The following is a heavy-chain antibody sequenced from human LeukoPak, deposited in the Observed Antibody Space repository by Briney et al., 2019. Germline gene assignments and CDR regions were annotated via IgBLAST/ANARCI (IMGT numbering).Heavy chain of an antibody. D-gene: IGHD3-16*01. CDR3: AKNGGPHGMDV. V-gene: IGHV3-33*03. CDR2: TWYDGSNK. Sequence: GRSLRLSCAASGFTFSSYGMHWVRQAPGKGLEWVAVTWYDGSNKYYADSVKGRFTISRDNAKNSLHLQMNSLRVEDTAVYYCAKNGGPHGMDVWGQGTTVTVSS. J-gene: IGHJ6*02. CDR1: GFTFSSYG.